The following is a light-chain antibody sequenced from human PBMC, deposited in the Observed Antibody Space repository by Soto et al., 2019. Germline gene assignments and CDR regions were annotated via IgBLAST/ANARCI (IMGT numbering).Light chain of an antibody. CDR2: DVS. CDR3: CSYRDGDTWV. CDR1: SSDVGGYSY. J-gene: IGLJ3*02. V-gene: IGLV2-11*01. Sequence: QSALTQPRSVSGSPGQSVTISCTGTSSDVGGYSYVSWYQHYPGKAHKYMIYDVSKRPSGVPDRFSGSKSGNTASLTISGLQAEDEADYYCCSYRDGDTWVFGVGTKVTVL.